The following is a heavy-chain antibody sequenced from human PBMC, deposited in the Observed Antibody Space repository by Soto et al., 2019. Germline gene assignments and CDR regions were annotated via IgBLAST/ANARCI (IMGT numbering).Heavy chain of an antibody. Sequence: QLQLQESGSGLVKPSQTLSLTCAVSGGSISSGGYSWSWIRQPPGKGLEWIGYIYYSGSTYYNPSLKSRVTISVDTSKNQFSLKLSSVTAADTAVYYCARDDYGDHGLEYWGQGTLVTVSS. D-gene: IGHD4-17*01. CDR2: IYYSGST. CDR1: GGSISSGGYS. CDR3: ARDDYGDHGLEY. V-gene: IGHV4-30-2*05. J-gene: IGHJ4*02.